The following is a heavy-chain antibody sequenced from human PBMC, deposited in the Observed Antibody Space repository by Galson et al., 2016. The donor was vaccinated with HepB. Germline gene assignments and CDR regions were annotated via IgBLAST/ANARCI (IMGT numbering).Heavy chain of an antibody. V-gene: IGHV3-43*01. D-gene: IGHD5-24*01. CDR1: GFTFDDYT. CDR3: VSGNRWLQLGGLEY. Sequence: SLRLSCAASGFTFDDYTMHWVRQTPGKGLEWVSLISWDAFNIYYADSVRGRFTISRDNTKNSLYLQMNSLRAEDTALYYCVSGNRWLQLGGLEYWGQGTLVTVSS. CDR2: ISWDAFNI. J-gene: IGHJ4*02.